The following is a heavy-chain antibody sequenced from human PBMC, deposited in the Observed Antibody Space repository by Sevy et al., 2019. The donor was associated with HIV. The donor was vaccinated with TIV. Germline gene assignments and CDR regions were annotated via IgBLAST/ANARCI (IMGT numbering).Heavy chain of an antibody. V-gene: IGHV3-20*04. CDR1: GFTFDDYG. D-gene: IGHD7-27*01. Sequence: GGSLRLSCAASGFTFDDYGMSWVRQAPGKGLEWVSGINWNGGSTGYADSVKGRFTISRDNAKNSLYLQMNSLRAEDTALYYCARLLGNRDYYYYGMDVWGQRTTVTDSS. CDR2: INWNGGST. J-gene: IGHJ6*02. CDR3: ARLLGNRDYYYYGMDV.